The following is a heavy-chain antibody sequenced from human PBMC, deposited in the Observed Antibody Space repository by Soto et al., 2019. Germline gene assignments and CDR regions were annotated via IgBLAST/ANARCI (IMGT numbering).Heavy chain of an antibody. CDR2: MNPNSGNT. V-gene: IGHV1-8*01. Sequence: GASVKVCCKASGYTFTSYDINWVRQATGQGLEWMGWMNPNSGNTGYAQKFQGRVTMTRNTSISTAYMELSSLRSEDTAVYYCARGLKTRPDYDFWSGYYTGWFDPWGQGTLVTVSS. J-gene: IGHJ5*02. CDR3: ARGLKTRPDYDFWSGYYTGWFDP. D-gene: IGHD3-3*01. CDR1: GYTFTSYD.